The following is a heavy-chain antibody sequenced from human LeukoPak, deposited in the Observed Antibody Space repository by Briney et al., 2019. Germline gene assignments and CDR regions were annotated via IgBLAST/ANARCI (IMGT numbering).Heavy chain of an antibody. D-gene: IGHD6-19*01. CDR3: AGSLRGGGWYMY. V-gene: IGHV3-21*01. J-gene: IGHJ4*02. CDR1: GFTFSTYS. CDR2: ISSSSSSI. Sequence: GRSLRPSCAASGFTFSTYSMNWVRQAPGKGLEWVSSISSSSSSIYYSDSVKGRFTVSRDNAKNSLYLQMNSLRDEDTAVYYCAGSLRGGGWYMYWGQGTLVTVSS.